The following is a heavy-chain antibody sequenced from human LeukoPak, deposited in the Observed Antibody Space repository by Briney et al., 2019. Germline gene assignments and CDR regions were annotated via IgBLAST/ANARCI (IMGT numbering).Heavy chain of an antibody. CDR3: ARGALGGGIVVVVAATKEFDY. V-gene: IGHV1-2*02. CDR2: INPNSGGT. CDR1: GYTFTGYY. D-gene: IGHD2-15*01. Sequence: GASVKVSCKASGYTFTGYYMHWVRQAPGQGLEWMGWINPNSGGTNYAQKFQGRVTMTRDTSISTAYMELSRLRSDDTAVYYCARGALGGGIVVVVAATKEFDYWGQGTLVTVSS. J-gene: IGHJ4*02.